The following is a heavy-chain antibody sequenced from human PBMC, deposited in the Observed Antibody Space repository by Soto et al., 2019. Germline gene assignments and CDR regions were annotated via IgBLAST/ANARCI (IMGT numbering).Heavy chain of an antibody. CDR2: IKQVGSEK. CDR1: GFTFSSYW. CDR3: ARVQASSRYLAGLDYFYYYYMDV. J-gene: IGHJ6*03. D-gene: IGHD6-13*01. Sequence: PGGSLRLSCAASGFTFSSYWMSWVRQAPGKGLEWMATIKQVGSEKYYVDSVKGRFTISRDNAKNSLYLQMDSLRAEDTAVYYCARVQASSRYLAGLDYFYYYYMDVWGKGTTVTVSS. V-gene: IGHV3-7*01.